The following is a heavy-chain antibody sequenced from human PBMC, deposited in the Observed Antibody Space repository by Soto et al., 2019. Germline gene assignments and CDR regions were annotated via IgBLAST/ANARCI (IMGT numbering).Heavy chain of an antibody. Sequence: VRLVQSEAEVKKAGSSVKVSCKASGGTFISDAVTWVRQAPGQGLEWMGGVIPMFPKANYAQQFQRRATITADKSTSTVYMELHTLKSEDTALYYCARCHSDSSGPAYLDSRAQGTLVTVTS. D-gene: IGHD3-22*01. J-gene: IGHJ4*02. CDR3: ARCHSDSSGPAYLDS. CDR2: VIPMFPKA. V-gene: IGHV1-69*06. CDR1: GGTFISDA.